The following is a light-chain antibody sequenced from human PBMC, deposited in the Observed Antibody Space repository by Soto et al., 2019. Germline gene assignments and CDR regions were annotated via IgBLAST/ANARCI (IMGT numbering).Light chain of an antibody. CDR3: CSYAGSYTGV. J-gene: IGLJ1*01. V-gene: IGLV2-11*01. CDR2: DVI. Sequence: QSALTQPPSVSGSPGQSVTISCSGTISDVGAYDYVSWYQHHPAKAPKFMIYDVIKRPSGVPDRFSGSKSGNTASLTISGLQADDEADYYCCSYAGSYTGVFGTGTKLTVL. CDR1: ISDVGAYDY.